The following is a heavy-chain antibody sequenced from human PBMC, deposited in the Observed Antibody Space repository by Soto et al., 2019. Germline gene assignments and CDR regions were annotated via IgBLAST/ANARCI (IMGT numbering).Heavy chain of an antibody. CDR1: GFTFSNYG. CDR2: ISHDENYK. J-gene: IGHJ5*02. V-gene: IGHV3-30*18. Sequence: GGSLRLSCAGSGFTFSNYGMHWVRQAPGKGLEWVAVISHDENYKSYADSVRGRFTISRDNSKNTLYLQMNSLRAEDTAVYHCAKDISRVIWFDPWGRGTLVTVSS. CDR3: AKDISRVIWFDP. D-gene: IGHD4-4*01.